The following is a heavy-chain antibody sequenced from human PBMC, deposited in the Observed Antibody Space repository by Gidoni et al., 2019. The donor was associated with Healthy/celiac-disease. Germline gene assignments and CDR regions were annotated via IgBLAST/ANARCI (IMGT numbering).Heavy chain of an antibody. V-gene: IGHV4-30-2*01. D-gene: IGHD2-2*01. CDR1: GGSISSGGYS. CDR3: ARVVVVPAATYFDY. Sequence: QLQLQESGSGLVKPSQTLSLTCAVSGGSISSGGYSWSWIRQHPGKGLEWIGYIYHSGSTYYNPSLKSRVTISVDRSKNQFSLKLSSVTAADTAVYYCARVVVVPAATYFDYWGQGTLVTVSS. J-gene: IGHJ4*02. CDR2: IYHSGST.